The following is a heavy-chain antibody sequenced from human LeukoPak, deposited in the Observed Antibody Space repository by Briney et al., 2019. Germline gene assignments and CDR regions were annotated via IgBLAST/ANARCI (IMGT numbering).Heavy chain of an antibody. J-gene: IGHJ4*02. CDR1: GFTFSSYG. CDR2: ISYDGSNK. Sequence: GGSLRLSCAASGFTFSSYGTHWVREAPGKGLEGGAVISYDGSNKHYADSVKGRFTISRDNSKNTLYLQMNSRRAEDTAVYYWAREMVRGVIIARFEYWGQGTLVTVSS. CDR3: AREMVRGVIIARFEY. D-gene: IGHD3-10*01. V-gene: IGHV3-33*01.